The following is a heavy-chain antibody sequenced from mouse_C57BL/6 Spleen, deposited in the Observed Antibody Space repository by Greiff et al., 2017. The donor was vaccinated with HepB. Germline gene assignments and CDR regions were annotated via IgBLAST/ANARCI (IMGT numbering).Heavy chain of an antibody. J-gene: IGHJ4*01. CDR2: IHPNSGST. V-gene: IGHV1-64*01. CDR3: ARPITTVYAMDY. CDR1: GYTFTSYW. Sequence: VQLQQPGAELVKPGASVKLSCKASGYTFTSYWMHWVKQRPGQGLEWIGMIHPNSGSTNYNEKFKSKATLTVDKSSSTAYMQLSSLTSEDSAVYYCARPITTVYAMDYWGQGTSVTVSS. D-gene: IGHD1-1*01.